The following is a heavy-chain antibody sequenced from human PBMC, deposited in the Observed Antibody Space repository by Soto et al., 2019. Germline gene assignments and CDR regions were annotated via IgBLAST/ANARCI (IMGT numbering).Heavy chain of an antibody. CDR1: GYSFTSYW. CDR3: ARDQVVVTPYFDY. Sequence: GESLKISCKGSGYSFTSYWIGWVRQMPGKGLEWMGIIYPGDSDTRYSPSFQGQVTITRDTSASTAYMELSSLRSEDTAVYYCARDQVVVTPYFDYWGQGTLVTVSS. D-gene: IGHD3-22*01. J-gene: IGHJ4*02. V-gene: IGHV5-51*01. CDR2: IYPGDSDT.